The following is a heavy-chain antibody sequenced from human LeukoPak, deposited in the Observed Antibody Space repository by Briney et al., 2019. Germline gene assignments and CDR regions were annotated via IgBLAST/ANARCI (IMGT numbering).Heavy chain of an antibody. CDR2: IYYTGST. CDR3: ARNLIPEQLVLNF. CDR1: GDSICSGDYY. V-gene: IGHV4-61*08. Sequence: KTSQTLSLTCTVSGDSICSGDYYWNWIRQPPGKGLEWIGYIYYTGSTNYNPSLKSRVTMSVDTSKNQFSLNLRSVTPEDTAVYYCARNLIPEQLVLNFWGQGTLVTVSS. D-gene: IGHD6-13*01. J-gene: IGHJ4*02.